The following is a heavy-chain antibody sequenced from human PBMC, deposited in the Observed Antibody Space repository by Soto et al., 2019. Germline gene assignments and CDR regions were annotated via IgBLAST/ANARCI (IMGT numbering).Heavy chain of an antibody. Sequence: PGGSLRLSCAASGFTVSSNYMSWVRQAPGQGLEWVSVIYSGGSTYYADSVNSRFTISRDNSKNTLYLQMNSLRSEDTAVYYCARSYTSWGQGTLVDVSS. CDR3: ARSYTS. CDR1: GFTVSSNY. CDR2: IYSGGST. D-gene: IGHD3-16*02. V-gene: IGHV3-53*01. J-gene: IGHJ4*02.